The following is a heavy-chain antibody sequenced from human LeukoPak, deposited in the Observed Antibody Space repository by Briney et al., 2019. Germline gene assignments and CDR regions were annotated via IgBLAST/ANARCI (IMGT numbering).Heavy chain of an antibody. CDR1: GGSISSYY. J-gene: IGHJ6*02. V-gene: IGHV4-59*08. Sequence: SETLSLTCTVSGGSISSYYWSWIRQPPGKGLEWIGYIYYSGSTNYNPSLKSRVTISVDTSKNQFSLKLSSVTAADTAVYYCARRTSSTLIEDGMDVRGQGTTVTVSS. D-gene: IGHD6-13*01. CDR2: IYYSGST. CDR3: ARRTSSTLIEDGMDV.